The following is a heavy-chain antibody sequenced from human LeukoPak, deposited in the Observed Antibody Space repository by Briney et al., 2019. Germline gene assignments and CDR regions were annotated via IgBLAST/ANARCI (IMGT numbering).Heavy chain of an antibody. J-gene: IGHJ4*02. Sequence: SVKVSCKASGGTFSSYAISWVRQAPGQGLEWMGRIIPIFGTANYAQKFQGRVTITTDESTSTAYMELSSLRSEDTAVYYCARGGSSRGDRFDYWGRGTLVTVSS. V-gene: IGHV1-69*05. CDR3: ARGGSSRGDRFDY. CDR2: IIPIFGTA. CDR1: GGTFSSYA. D-gene: IGHD3-10*01.